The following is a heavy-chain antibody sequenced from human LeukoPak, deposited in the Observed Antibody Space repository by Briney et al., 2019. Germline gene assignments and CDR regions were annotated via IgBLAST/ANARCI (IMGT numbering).Heavy chain of an antibody. CDR3: VREARGYHYTYFDY. CDR2: ISSGFQT. J-gene: IGHJ4*02. Sequence: GGSLRLSCTASGLTLGSHDMHWVRQTPGEGLEWVAAISSGFQTFYAGSVKGRFTVSREDAKNSFYLQMNSLRAGDTAVYYCVREARGYHYTYFDYWGQGTLVTVSS. V-gene: IGHV3-13*01. CDR1: GLTLGSHD. D-gene: IGHD5-18*01.